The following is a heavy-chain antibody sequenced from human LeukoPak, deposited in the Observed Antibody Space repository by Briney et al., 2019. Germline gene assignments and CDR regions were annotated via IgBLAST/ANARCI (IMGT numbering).Heavy chain of an antibody. D-gene: IGHD3-22*01. CDR3: AKEGLYDSSGNYHDAFDV. V-gene: IGHV3-48*03. J-gene: IGHJ3*01. Sequence: GGSLRLSCVDSGFTFSSFEMNWVRQAPGKGPEWVSYISSGGSAVYYADSVKGRFTISRDNAKNSLYLQMTSLRAEDTAVYYCAKEGLYDSSGNYHDAFDVWGPGTVVSVSS. CDR1: GFTFSSFE. CDR2: ISSGGSAV.